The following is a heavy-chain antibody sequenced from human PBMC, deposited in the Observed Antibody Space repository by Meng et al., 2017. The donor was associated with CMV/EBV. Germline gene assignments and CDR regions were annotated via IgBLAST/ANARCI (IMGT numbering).Heavy chain of an antibody. CDR3: AREVRSSSWYGEGENWFDP. J-gene: IGHJ5*02. CDR2: IYSGGST. CDR1: GFTVSSNY. V-gene: IGHV3-53*01. Sequence: GESLKISCAASGFTVSSNYMSWVRQAPGKGLEWVSVIYSGGSTYYTDSVKGRFTISRDNSKNTLYLHMNSLRAEDTAVYYCAREVRSSSWYGEGENWFDPWGQGTLVTVSS. D-gene: IGHD6-13*01.